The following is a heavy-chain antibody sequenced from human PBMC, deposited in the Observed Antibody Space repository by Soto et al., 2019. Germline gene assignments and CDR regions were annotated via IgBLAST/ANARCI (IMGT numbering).Heavy chain of an antibody. J-gene: IGHJ3*02. CDR1: GFSFSSYD. CDR2: ISYDGSDK. Sequence: ESGGGVVQPGRSLRLSCAASGFSFSSYDMHWVRQAPGKGLEWVAMISYDGSDKYFSDSVKGRLTISRDNSKNTVSLEMNSLRTKDTAAYYCAKGVPSPTQHAFDIWGQGTMVTVSS. CDR3: AKGVPSPTQHAFDI. V-gene: IGHV3-30*18.